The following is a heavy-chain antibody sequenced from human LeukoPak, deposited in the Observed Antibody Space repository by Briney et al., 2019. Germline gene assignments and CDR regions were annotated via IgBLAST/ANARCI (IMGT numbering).Heavy chain of an antibody. CDR3: ARDVEQWLVRVYYFDY. CDR1: GFTLSSYS. J-gene: IGHJ4*02. CDR2: ISSGSTTI. D-gene: IGHD6-19*01. V-gene: IGHV3-48*01. Sequence: GGSLRLSCATSGFTLSSYSMNWVRQAPGKGLEWVSYISSGSTTIYYADSVKGRFTISRDNAKNSLYLQMNSLRAEARAVYYCARDVEQWLVRVYYFDYWGQGTLVTVSS.